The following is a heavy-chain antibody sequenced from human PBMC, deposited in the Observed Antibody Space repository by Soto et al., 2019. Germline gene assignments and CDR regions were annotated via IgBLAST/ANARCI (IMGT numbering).Heavy chain of an antibody. Sequence: ASVKVSCKASGYTFTGCYMHWVRQAPGQGLEWMGWINPNSGGTNYAQKFQGWVTMTRDTSISTAYMELSRLRSDDTAVYYCARNRGLGAFDIWGQGTMVTVSS. J-gene: IGHJ3*02. CDR3: ARNRGLGAFDI. V-gene: IGHV1-2*04. CDR2: INPNSGGT. D-gene: IGHD3-10*01. CDR1: GYTFTGCY.